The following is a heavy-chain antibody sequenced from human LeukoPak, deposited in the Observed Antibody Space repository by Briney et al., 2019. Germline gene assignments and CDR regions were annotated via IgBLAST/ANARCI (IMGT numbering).Heavy chain of an antibody. CDR3: ARRTPGYCSGGSCYGFQH. V-gene: IGHV3-30*02. CDR2: IRYDGSNK. D-gene: IGHD2-15*01. J-gene: IGHJ1*01. CDR1: GFTFSSYG. Sequence: PGGSLRLSCAASGFTFSSYGMHWVRQAPGKGLEWVAFIRYDGSNKYYADSVKGRFTISRDNANNSLYLQMNSLRAEDTAVYYCARRTPGYCSGGSCYGFQHWGQGTLVTVSS.